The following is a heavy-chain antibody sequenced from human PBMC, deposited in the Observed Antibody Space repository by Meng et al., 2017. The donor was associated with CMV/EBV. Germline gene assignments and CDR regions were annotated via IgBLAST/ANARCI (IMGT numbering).Heavy chain of an antibody. D-gene: IGHD4-17*01. V-gene: IGHV3-53*01. J-gene: IGHJ4*02. CDR1: GFTVSSNY. CDR2: IYSGGST. CDR3: ARRGVTTKEFDY. Sequence: GGSLRLSCAASGFTVSSNYMSWVRQAPGKGLEWVSVIYSGGSTYYADSVKGRFTISRDNSKNTLYLQMNSLRAEDTAVYYCARRGVTTKEFDYWGQGTLVTVSS.